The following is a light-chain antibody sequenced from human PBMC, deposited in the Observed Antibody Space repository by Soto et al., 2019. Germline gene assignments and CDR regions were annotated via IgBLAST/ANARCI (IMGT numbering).Light chain of an antibody. Sequence: EIVMTQSPATLSVSPGERVTLSCRASQSVSRSLAWYQQKPGQAPRLLIYGASTRATGIPARFSGSGSGTEFTLTIRSLQSEDFAVYYCQQYNNWPPFTFGPGTKVDIK. V-gene: IGKV3-15*01. CDR2: GAS. CDR3: QQYNNWPPFT. CDR1: QSVSRS. J-gene: IGKJ3*01.